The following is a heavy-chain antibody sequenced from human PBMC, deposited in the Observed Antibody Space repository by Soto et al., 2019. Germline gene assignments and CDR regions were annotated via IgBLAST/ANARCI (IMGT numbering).Heavy chain of an antibody. V-gene: IGHV3-33*01. CDR1: GFTFSSYA. J-gene: IGHJ6*03. CDR2: IWYDGSNK. D-gene: IGHD4-17*01. CDR3: ARDSGGDYHNYYMDV. Sequence: HVQLVESGGGVVQPGRSLRLSCAASGFTFSSYAMHWVRQAPGKGLEWVTIIWYDGSNKNYADSVKGRFTISRDNSKNTVYLQMNSLRVEDTAVYYCARDSGGDYHNYYMDVWGKGTTVTVSS.